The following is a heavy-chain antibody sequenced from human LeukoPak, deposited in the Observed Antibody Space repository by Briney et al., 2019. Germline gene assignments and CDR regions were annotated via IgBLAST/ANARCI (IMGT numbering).Heavy chain of an antibody. CDR3: ARDGGWDAFDI. V-gene: IGHV3-48*03. Sequence: GGPLRLFCAASGFTFSSYEMIGVPQAPGKGLEWVSYISSSGSTIYYADSVKGRFTISRDNAKNSLYLQMNSLRAEDTAVYYCARDGGWDAFDIWGQGTMVTVSS. D-gene: IGHD6-19*01. J-gene: IGHJ3*02. CDR2: ISSSGSTI. CDR1: GFTFSSYE.